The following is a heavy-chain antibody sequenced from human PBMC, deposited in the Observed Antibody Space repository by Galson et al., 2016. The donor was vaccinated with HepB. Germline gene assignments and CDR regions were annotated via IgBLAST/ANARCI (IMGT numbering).Heavy chain of an antibody. CDR1: GDSISNYY. V-gene: IGHV4-59*12. Sequence: ETLSLTCTVSGDSISNYYWSWIRQPPGKGLEWIGEIYHSGSTNYNPSLQSRVTISVDTSKNHFSLNLNSVTAADTALYYCVRNGYYCLDAWGQGTTVTVSS. CDR2: IYHSGST. J-gene: IGHJ6*02. CDR3: VRNGYYCLDA.